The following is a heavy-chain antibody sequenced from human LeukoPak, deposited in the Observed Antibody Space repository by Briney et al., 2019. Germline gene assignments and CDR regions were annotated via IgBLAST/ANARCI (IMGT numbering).Heavy chain of an antibody. D-gene: IGHD3-10*01. V-gene: IGHV3-33*06. CDR1: GFTFSSYG. CDR3: AKDRTRITMVRGVLDY. J-gene: IGHJ4*02. Sequence: GGSLRLSCAASGFTFSSYGMHWVRQAPGKGLEWVAVIWYDGSNKYYADSVKGRFTISGDNSKNTLYLQMNSLRAEDTAVYYCAKDRTRITMVRGVLDYWGQGTLVSVSS. CDR2: IWYDGSNK.